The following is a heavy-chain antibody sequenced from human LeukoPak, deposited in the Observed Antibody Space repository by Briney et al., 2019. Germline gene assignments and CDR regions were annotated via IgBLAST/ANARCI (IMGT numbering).Heavy chain of an antibody. CDR2: IYYSGST. J-gene: IGHJ6*02. V-gene: IGHV4-31*03. CDR3: ARFLEWTSYYYYGMDV. Sequence: SQTLSLTCTVSGGSISSGGYYWSWIRQHPGKGLEWIGYIYYSGSTYYNPSLKSRVTISVDTSKNQFSLKLSSVTAADTAVYYCARFLEWTSYYYYGMDVWGQGTMVTVSS. D-gene: IGHD3-3*01. CDR1: GGSISSGGYY.